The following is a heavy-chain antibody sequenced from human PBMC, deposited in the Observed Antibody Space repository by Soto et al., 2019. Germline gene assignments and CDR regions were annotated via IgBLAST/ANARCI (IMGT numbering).Heavy chain of an antibody. D-gene: IGHD3-10*01. CDR2: ISAYNGNT. J-gene: IGHJ4*02. V-gene: IGHV1-18*01. CDR1: GYTFTSYG. Sequence: QVQLVQSGAEVKKPGASVKVSCKASGYTFTSYGISWVRQAPGQGLEWMGWISAYNGNTNYAQKLQVRVTKTTDTSTSTAYMELGSLRSDDTSVYYSARDRYYYGSGNPGELPSGAYWGQGTLVTVSS. CDR3: ARDRYYYGSGNPGELPSGAY.